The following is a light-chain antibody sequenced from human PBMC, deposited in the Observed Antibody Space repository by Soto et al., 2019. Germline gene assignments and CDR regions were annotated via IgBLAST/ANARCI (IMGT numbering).Light chain of an antibody. V-gene: IGKV3-20*01. CDR2: GAS. Sequence: EIVLTQSPGTLSVSPGERATLSCRASQSVSSNLAWYQQKPGQAPRLLIYGASTRATGIPARFSGSGSGTDFTLTISRLEPEDFAVYYCHYYGSSPLTFGGGTKVDIK. CDR3: HYYGSSPLT. J-gene: IGKJ4*01. CDR1: QSVSSN.